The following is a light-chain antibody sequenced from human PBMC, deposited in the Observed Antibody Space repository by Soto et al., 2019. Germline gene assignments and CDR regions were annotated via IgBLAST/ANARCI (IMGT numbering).Light chain of an antibody. CDR1: SSNIGKNN. CDR2: GSS. CDR3: AAWDDNLDGVV. Sequence: QSVLTQPPSASGTPGQRVTISCSGSSSNIGKNNVNWYQQLPGTAPKLLIYGSSQRPSGVPDRFSGSKSGTSASLAISGLQSEDEADYYCAAWDDNLDGVVFAGGTKLTVL. V-gene: IGLV1-44*01. J-gene: IGLJ2*01.